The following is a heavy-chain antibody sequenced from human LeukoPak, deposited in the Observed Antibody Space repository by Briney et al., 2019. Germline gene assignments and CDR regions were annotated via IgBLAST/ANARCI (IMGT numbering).Heavy chain of an antibody. D-gene: IGHD1-26*01. V-gene: IGHV5-51*01. CDR3: ARTPGATADY. CDR2: IYPGDSDT. J-gene: IGHJ4*02. Sequence: GEALKISCKGSGYSFTSYWIGWVRQMPGKGLEWMGSIYPGDSDTRYSPSFQGQVTISAHKSITPAYLQWSSLTASDPAMYYCARTPGATADYWGQGPLVTVSS. CDR1: GYSFTSYW.